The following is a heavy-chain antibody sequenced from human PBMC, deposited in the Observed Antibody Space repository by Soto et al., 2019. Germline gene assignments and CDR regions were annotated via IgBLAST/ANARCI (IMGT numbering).Heavy chain of an antibody. Sequence: QVQLVQSGAEVKKPGSSVKASCKASGGTFASYAVSWVRQAPGQGLEWMGGIIPVFGSTNYAQNFQDRVTFTADESTGTAYMELTSLRSEDTAVYYCARDGGLVEISTMGDYWGQGTLVTVSS. J-gene: IGHJ4*02. V-gene: IGHV1-69*01. CDR1: GGTFASYA. CDR2: IIPVFGST. D-gene: IGHD3-16*01. CDR3: ARDGGLVEISTMGDY.